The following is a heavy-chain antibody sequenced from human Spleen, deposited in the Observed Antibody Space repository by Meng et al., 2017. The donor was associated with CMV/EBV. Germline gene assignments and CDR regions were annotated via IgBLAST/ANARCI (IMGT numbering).Heavy chain of an antibody. Sequence: TFSDYYMDWVRQAPGKGLEWVGRSRNKANSYTTEYAASVKGRFTISRDDSRNSLYLQMNSLKTEDTAVYYCARDTSNTRRPDDAFDIWGQGTMVTVSS. CDR1: TFSDYY. D-gene: IGHD2-2*01. J-gene: IGHJ3*02. CDR2: SRNKANSYTT. V-gene: IGHV3-72*01. CDR3: ARDTSNTRRPDDAFDI.